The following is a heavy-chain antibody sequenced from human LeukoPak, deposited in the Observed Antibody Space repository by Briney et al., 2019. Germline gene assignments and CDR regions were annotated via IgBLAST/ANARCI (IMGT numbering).Heavy chain of an antibody. CDR1: GGSISSHY. J-gene: IGHJ4*02. CDR3: GRGRGGYRN. D-gene: IGHD5-24*01. CDR2: INHSGST. Sequence: PSETLSLTCTVSGGSISSHYWSWIRQPPGKGLEWIGEINHSGSTNYNPSLKSRVTISVDTSKNQFSLKLSSVTAADTAVYYCGRGRGGYRNWGQGTLVTVSS. V-gene: IGHV4-34*01.